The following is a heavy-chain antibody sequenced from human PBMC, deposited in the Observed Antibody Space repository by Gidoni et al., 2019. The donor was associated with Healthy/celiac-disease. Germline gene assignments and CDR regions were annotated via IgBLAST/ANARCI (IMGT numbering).Heavy chain of an antibody. J-gene: IGHJ4*02. CDR2: IKSKTDGGTT. CDR3: TTGTGIVGADFDY. V-gene: IGHV3-15*07. CDR1: GFTFSNAW. D-gene: IGHD1-26*01. Sequence: EVQLVESGGGLVKPGGSLRLSCAASGFTFSNAWMNWVRQAPGKGLEWVGRIKSKTDGGTTDYAAPVKGRFTISRDDSKNTLYLKMNSLKTEDTAVYYCTTGTGIVGADFDYWGQGTLVTVSS.